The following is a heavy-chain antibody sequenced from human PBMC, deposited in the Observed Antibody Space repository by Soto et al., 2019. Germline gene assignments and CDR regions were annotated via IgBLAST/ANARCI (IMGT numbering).Heavy chain of an antibody. CDR2: ISYDGSNK. V-gene: IGHV3-30-3*01. CDR3: AREGTDGTAYRDY. D-gene: IGHD3-16*01. CDR1: GFTFSSYA. J-gene: IGHJ4*02. Sequence: QVQLVESGGGVVQPGRSLRLSCAASGFTFSSYAMHWVRQAPGKGLEWVAVISYDGSNKYYADSVKGRFTISRDNSKNTLYLQMNSLRAEDTAVYYCAREGTDGTAYRDYWGQGTLVTVSS.